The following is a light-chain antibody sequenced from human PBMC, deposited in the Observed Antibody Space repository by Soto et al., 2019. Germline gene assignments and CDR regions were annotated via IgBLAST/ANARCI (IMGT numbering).Light chain of an antibody. V-gene: IGKV3-20*01. J-gene: IGKJ4*01. CDR1: QSVSNSD. Sequence: EIVLTQSPGTLSLSPGERATLSCRASQSVSNSDLAWYQQKPGQAPRLLIYDASSRATGIPDRFSGSGSGTDSTLTISRLEPEDFAVYYCQQYGSSPHTFGGGTKVEIK. CDR2: DAS. CDR3: QQYGSSPHT.